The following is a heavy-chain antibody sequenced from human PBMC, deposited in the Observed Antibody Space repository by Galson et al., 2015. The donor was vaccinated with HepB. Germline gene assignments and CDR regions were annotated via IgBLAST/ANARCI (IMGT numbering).Heavy chain of an antibody. CDR2: INPNSGGT. CDR3: ERDWPVAIVRGVPYYYGMDV. Sequence: SVKVSCKASGYTFTGYYMHWVRQAPGQGLEWMGWINPNSGGTNYAQKFQGWVTMTRDTSISTAYMELSRLRSDDTAVYYCERDWPVAIVRGVPYYYGMDVSGQGTTATVAS. J-gene: IGHJ6*02. V-gene: IGHV1-2*04. CDR1: GYTFTGYY. D-gene: IGHD3-10*01.